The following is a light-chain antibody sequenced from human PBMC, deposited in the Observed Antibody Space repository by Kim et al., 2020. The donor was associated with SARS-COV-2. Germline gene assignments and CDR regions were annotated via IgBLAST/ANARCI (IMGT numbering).Light chain of an antibody. Sequence: SVTISCTGTSSDVGGYNYVSWDQQHPGKAPKLMIYEVSKRPSGVPDRFSGSKSGNTASLTVSGLQAEDEADYYCSSYAGSNNSLYVFGTGTKVTVL. V-gene: IGLV2-8*01. CDR1: SSDVGGYNY. J-gene: IGLJ1*01. CDR2: EVS. CDR3: SSYAGSNNSLYV.